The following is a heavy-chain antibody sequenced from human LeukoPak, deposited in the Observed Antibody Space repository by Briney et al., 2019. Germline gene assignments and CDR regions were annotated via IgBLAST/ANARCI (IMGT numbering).Heavy chain of an antibody. Sequence: GGSLRLSCAASGFTFSSYDMHWVRQAPAEGLEWVAVIWYDGSSKYYADSVKGRFTISRDNSKNTLYLQMDSLRAEDTAVYYCARVHSSSWAYFDNWGQGTLVTVSS. V-gene: IGHV3-33*01. D-gene: IGHD6-13*01. CDR3: ARVHSSSWAYFDN. CDR1: GFTFSSYD. J-gene: IGHJ4*02. CDR2: IWYDGSSK.